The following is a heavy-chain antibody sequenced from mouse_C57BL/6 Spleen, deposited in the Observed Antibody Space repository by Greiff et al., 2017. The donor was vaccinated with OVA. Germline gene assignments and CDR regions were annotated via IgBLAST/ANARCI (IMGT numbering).Heavy chain of an antibody. CDR1: GYSFTSYY. V-gene: IGHV1-66*01. CDR3: ARWGYYDYDVYYFDY. CDR2: IYPGSGNT. D-gene: IGHD2-4*01. Sequence: QVQLQQSGPELVKPGASVKISCKASGYSFTSYYIHWVKQRPGQGLEWIGWIYPGSGNTKYNEKFKGKATLTADTSSSTAYMQLSSLTSEDSAVYDCARWGYYDYDVYYFDYWGQGTTLTVSS. J-gene: IGHJ2*01.